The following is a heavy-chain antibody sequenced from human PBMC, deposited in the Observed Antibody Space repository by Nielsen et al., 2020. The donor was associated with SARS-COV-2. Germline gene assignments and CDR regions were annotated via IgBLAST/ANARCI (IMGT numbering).Heavy chain of an antibody. J-gene: IGHJ6*02. CDR3: ARKVTGHYYYGMDV. CDR2: ISWNSGSI. D-gene: IGHD2-21*02. Sequence: SLKISCAASGFTFDDYTMHWVRQAPGKGLEWVSGISWNSGSIGYADSVKGRFTISRDNAKNSLYLQMNSLRAEDTALYYCARKVTGHYYYGMDVWGQGTTVTVSS. CDR1: GFTFDDYT. V-gene: IGHV3-9*01.